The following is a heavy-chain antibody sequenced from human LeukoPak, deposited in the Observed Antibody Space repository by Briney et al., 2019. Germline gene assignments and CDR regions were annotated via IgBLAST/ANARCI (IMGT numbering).Heavy chain of an antibody. J-gene: IGHJ5*02. CDR2: INSDGSSS. Sequence: GGSLRLSCAASGFTFSSYWMHWVRQAPGKGLVWVSRINSDGSSSSCADSVKGRFTISRDNAKNTLYLQMNSLRAEDTAVYYCARDPFIGSSGWYNWFDPWGQGTLVTVSS. CDR3: ARDPFIGSSGWYNWFDP. V-gene: IGHV3-74*01. CDR1: GFTFSSYW. D-gene: IGHD6-19*01.